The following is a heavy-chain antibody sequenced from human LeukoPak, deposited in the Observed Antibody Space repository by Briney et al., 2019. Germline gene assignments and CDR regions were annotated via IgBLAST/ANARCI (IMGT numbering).Heavy chain of an antibody. CDR1: GFTFSSYW. J-gene: IGHJ2*01. Sequence: GGSLRLSCAASGFTFSSYWMHWVRQAPGKGLVWVSRINSDGSSTSYADSVKGRFTISRDNAKSTLYLQMNSLRAEDTAVCYCARDSRPDGYFDLWGRGTLVTVSS. CDR2: INSDGSST. CDR3: ARDSRPDGYFDL. V-gene: IGHV3-74*01.